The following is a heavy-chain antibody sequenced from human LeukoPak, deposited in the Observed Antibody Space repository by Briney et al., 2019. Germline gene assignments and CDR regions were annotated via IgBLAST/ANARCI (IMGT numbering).Heavy chain of an antibody. D-gene: IGHD6-19*01. CDR2: IYTSGST. V-gene: IGHV4-61*02. Sequence: SQTLSLTCTVSGGSISSGSYYWSWIRQPAGEGLEWIGRIYTSGSTNYNPSLKSRVTISVDTSKNQFSLKLSSVTAADTAVYYCARISSGWYVGLDYWGQGTLVTVSS. J-gene: IGHJ4*02. CDR1: GGSISSGSYY. CDR3: ARISSGWYVGLDY.